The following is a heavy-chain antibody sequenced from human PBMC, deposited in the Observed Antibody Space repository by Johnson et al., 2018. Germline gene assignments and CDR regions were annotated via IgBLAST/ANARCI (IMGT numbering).Heavy chain of an antibody. V-gene: IGHV3-15*07. J-gene: IGHJ4*02. CDR1: GFTFRYAW. CDR2: IKSQTDGGTT. Sequence: VQLVESGGGLVKPGESLRLSCAASGFTFRYAWMTWVRQAPGKGLEWVGHIKSQTDGGTTHYAAPLQGRFTISSDESKATMYLQMSNLRIEDTAVYYCTTDFYFGSGGYILGSWGKGVLVTVSA. D-gene: IGHD3-10*01. CDR3: TTDFYFGSGGYILGS.